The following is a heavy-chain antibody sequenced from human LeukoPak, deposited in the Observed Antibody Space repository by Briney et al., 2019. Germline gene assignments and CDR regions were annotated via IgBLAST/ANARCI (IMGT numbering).Heavy chain of an antibody. Sequence: GGSLRLSCVASGFTFSDYYMSWIRQAPGKGLEWVSYISSSDSTIYYADCVKGRFSISRDNAKNSLYLQMNSLRAEDTAVYYCARDSVPGAPEGWFDDWGQGTLVTVSS. CDR3: ARDSVPGAPEGWFDD. J-gene: IGHJ4*02. CDR2: ISSSDSTI. D-gene: IGHD2-2*01. V-gene: IGHV3-11*04. CDR1: GFTFSDYY.